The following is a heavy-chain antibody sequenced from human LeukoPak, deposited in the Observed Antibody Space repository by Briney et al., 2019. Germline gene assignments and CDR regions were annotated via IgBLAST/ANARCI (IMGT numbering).Heavy chain of an antibody. J-gene: IGHJ4*02. CDR1: GFTFSSYS. Sequence: GGSLRLSCAASGFTFSSYSMNWVRQAPGKGLEWVSSISSSSSYIYYADSVKGRFTISRDNAKNSLYLQMNSLRAEDTAVYYCARDVEGNYYDSSGYSPSFDYWGQGTLVTVSS. V-gene: IGHV3-21*01. D-gene: IGHD3-22*01. CDR2: ISSSSSYI. CDR3: ARDVEGNYYDSSGYSPSFDY.